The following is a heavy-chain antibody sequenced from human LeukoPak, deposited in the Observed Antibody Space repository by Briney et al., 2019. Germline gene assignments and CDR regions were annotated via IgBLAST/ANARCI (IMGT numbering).Heavy chain of an antibody. CDR1: GYTFTSYG. J-gene: IGHJ6*03. CDR3: ARDLWADILTGSAGHKGMDV. V-gene: IGHV1-18*01. D-gene: IGHD3-9*01. Sequence: ASVKVSCKASGYTFTSYGISWVRQAPGQGLEWMGWISAYNGNTNYAQKLQGRVTMTTDTSTSTAYMELRSLRSDDTAVYYCARDLWADILTGSAGHKGMDVWGKGTTVTVSS. CDR2: ISAYNGNT.